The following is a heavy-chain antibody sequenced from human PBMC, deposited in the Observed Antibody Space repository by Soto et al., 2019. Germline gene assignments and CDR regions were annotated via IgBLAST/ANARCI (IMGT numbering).Heavy chain of an antibody. Sequence: GGSLRLSCAASGFIVSSSYMSWVRQAPGKGLEWVSFIYRGDSINYADPVKGRFTISTDNSKNVLFLQMNNLRAEDTAMYYCAGTPPGITMSGEFRDYYFYYWGLGTLVTVSS. V-gene: IGHV3-66*01. D-gene: IGHD6-19*01. J-gene: IGHJ4*02. CDR2: IYRGDSI. CDR1: GFIVSSSY. CDR3: AGTPPGITMSGEFRDYYFYY.